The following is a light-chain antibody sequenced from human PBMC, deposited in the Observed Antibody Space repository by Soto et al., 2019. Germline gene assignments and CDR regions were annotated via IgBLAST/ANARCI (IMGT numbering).Light chain of an antibody. CDR1: NIGRKS. Sequence: SYELTQPPSVSVAPGQTARITCGGNNIGRKSVHWYQQKPGQAPVLVVYDDSDRRSGIPERFSGSNSGNTATLTISRVEAGDEADYYCQVWDSSSDHLYVFGTGTKVTVL. V-gene: IGLV3-21*02. CDR3: QVWDSSSDHLYV. CDR2: DDS. J-gene: IGLJ1*01.